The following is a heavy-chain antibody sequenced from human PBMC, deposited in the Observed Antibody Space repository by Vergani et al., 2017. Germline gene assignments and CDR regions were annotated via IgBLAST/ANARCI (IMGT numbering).Heavy chain of an antibody. CDR1: GFTFDDYT. D-gene: IGHD3-10*01. CDR2: ISWDGGST. CDR3: LLGSGSYYN. Sequence: EVQLVESGGVVVQPGGSLRLSCAASGFTFDDYTMHWVRQAPGKGLEWVSLISWDGGSTYYADSVKGRFTISRDNSKNTLYLQMNSLRAEDTAVYYCLLGSGSYYNWGQGTLVTVSS. J-gene: IGHJ4*02. V-gene: IGHV3-43*01.